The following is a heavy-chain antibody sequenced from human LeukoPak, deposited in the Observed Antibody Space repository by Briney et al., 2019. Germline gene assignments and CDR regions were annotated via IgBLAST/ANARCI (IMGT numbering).Heavy chain of an antibody. CDR1: GYTFTSYY. D-gene: IGHD3-22*01. CDR3: ARGPRITMIVVVITIWFDP. Sequence: GASVKVSCKASGYTFTSYYMHWVRQAPGQGLEWVGIINPTGGSTSYAQKFQGRVTMTRDTSTSTVYMELSSLRSEDTAVYYCARGPRITMIVVVITIWFDPWGQGTLVTVSS. V-gene: IGHV1-46*01. J-gene: IGHJ5*02. CDR2: INPTGGST.